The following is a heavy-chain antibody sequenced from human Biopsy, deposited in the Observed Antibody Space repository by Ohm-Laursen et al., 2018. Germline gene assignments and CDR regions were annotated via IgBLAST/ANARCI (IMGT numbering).Heavy chain of an antibody. CDR3: GRAVRNQLLTDP. D-gene: IGHD1-7*01. CDR2: LNPVSGNS. Sequence: SVKVSCKASGYTFTSYDITWVRQASGQGPEWIGWLNPVSGNSNFGQKFRGRVTVTSDTSISTAYMELSGLTSDDTVTYYCGRAVRNQLLTDPWGQGTLATVTS. V-gene: IGHV1-8*01. CDR1: GYTFTSYD. J-gene: IGHJ5*02.